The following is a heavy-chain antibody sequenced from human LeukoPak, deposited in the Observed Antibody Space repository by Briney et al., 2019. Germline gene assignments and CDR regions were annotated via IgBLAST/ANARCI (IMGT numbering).Heavy chain of an antibody. J-gene: IGHJ4*02. V-gene: IGHV4-4*07. Sequence: SETLSLTCTVSGGSISSYFWTWIRQPAGKGLEWIGRIYTSGSTNYNPSLKGRITMSVDTSKNQFSLKLSSVTAADTAVYYCARTIGYYDSNGYYPYFDQWGQGILVPVSS. CDR3: ARTIGYYDSNGYYPYFDQ. D-gene: IGHD3-22*01. CDR1: GGSISSYF. CDR2: IYTSGST.